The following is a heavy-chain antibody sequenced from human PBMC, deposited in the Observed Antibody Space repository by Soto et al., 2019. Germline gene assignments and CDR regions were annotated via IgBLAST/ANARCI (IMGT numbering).Heavy chain of an antibody. V-gene: IGHV3-30*18. CDR2: ISYDGSNK. CDR1: GFTFSSYG. J-gene: IGHJ6*02. Sequence: QVQLVESGGGVVQPGRSLRLSCAASGFTFSSYGMHWVRQAPGKGLEWVAVISYDGSNKYYADSVKGRFTISRDNSKNTLYLQMNSLRAEDTAVYYCAKEDPDDFWSGYRYGMDVWGQGTTVTVSS. D-gene: IGHD3-3*01. CDR3: AKEDPDDFWSGYRYGMDV.